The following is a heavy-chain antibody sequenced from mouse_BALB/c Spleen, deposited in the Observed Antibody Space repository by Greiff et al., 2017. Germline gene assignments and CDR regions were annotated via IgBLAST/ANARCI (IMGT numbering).Heavy chain of an antibody. Sequence: VQLKQSGAELVRSGASVKLSCTASGFNIKDYYMHWVKQRPEQGLEWIGWIDPENGDTEYAPKFQGKATMTADTSSNTAYLQLSSLTSEDTAVYYCARSYYYGSSWDFDYWGQGTTLTVSS. CDR2: IDPENGDT. J-gene: IGHJ2*01. CDR1: GFNIKDYY. V-gene: IGHV14-4*02. CDR3: ARSYYYGSSWDFDY. D-gene: IGHD1-1*01.